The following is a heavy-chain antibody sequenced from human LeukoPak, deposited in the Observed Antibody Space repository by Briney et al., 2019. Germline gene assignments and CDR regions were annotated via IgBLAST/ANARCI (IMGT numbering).Heavy chain of an antibody. J-gene: IGHJ5*02. CDR3: ARATDYYDSSGYPFDP. CDR2: ISAYNGNT. CDR1: GYTFTSYG. Sequence: ASVKVSCKASGYTFTSYGISWVRQAPGQGLEGMGWISAYNGNTNYAQKLQGRVTMTTDTSTSTAYMELRSLRSDDTAVYYCARATDYYDSSGYPFDPWGQGTLVTVSS. V-gene: IGHV1-18*01. D-gene: IGHD3-22*01.